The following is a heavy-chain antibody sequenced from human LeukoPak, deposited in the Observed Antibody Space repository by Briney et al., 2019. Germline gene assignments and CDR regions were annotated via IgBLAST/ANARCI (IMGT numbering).Heavy chain of an antibody. J-gene: IGHJ3*02. CDR2: IYYSGST. CDR1: GGSISSGSYY. CDR3: ARYRQWLVPLKRAFDI. Sequence: SETLSLTCTVSGGSISSGSYYWSWIRQPPGKGLEWIGYIYYSGSTNYNPSLKSRVTISVDTSKNQFSLKLSSVTAADTAVYYCARYRQWLVPLKRAFDIWGQGTMVTVSS. V-gene: IGHV4-61*01. D-gene: IGHD6-19*01.